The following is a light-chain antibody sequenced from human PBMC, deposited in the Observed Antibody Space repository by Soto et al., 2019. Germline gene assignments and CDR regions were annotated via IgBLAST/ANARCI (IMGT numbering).Light chain of an antibody. J-gene: IGKJ5*01. CDR3: RQHNSFPIT. CDR2: AAS. V-gene: IGKV1-9*01. CDR1: QGISSY. Sequence: DIQLTQSPFFLSASVGDRVTITCRASQGISSYLVWYQQKAGKAPKSMIYAASTLQTGVPSRFSGSGSGTEFTLTISSLQPEDAATYYCRQHNSFPITLGQGTRLEI.